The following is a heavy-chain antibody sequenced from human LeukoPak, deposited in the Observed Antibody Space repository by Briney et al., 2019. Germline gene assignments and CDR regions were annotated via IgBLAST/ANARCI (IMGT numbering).Heavy chain of an antibody. D-gene: IGHD6-13*01. CDR2: IYYSGST. Sequence: PSQTLSLTCTVSGGSISSGGYYWRWIRQHPGKGLEWIGYIYYSGSTYYNPSLKSRVTISVDTSKNQFSLKLSSVTAADTAVYYCARSIAAAGPDYWGQGTLVTVSS. CDR3: ARSIAAAGPDY. J-gene: IGHJ4*02. V-gene: IGHV4-31*03. CDR1: GGSISSGGYY.